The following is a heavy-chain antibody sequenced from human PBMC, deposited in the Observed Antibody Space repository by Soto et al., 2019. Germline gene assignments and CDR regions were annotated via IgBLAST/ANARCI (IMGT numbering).Heavy chain of an antibody. Sequence: PGGSLRLSCAASGFTFSSYAMSWVRQAPGKGLEWVSAISGSGGSTYYADSGKGRFTISRDNSKNTLYLQMNSLRAEDTAVYYCAKNGGYQLLFFWFDPWGQGTLVTVSS. CDR3: AKNGGYQLLFFWFDP. CDR1: GFTFSSYA. J-gene: IGHJ5*02. CDR2: ISGSGGST. V-gene: IGHV3-23*01. D-gene: IGHD2-2*01.